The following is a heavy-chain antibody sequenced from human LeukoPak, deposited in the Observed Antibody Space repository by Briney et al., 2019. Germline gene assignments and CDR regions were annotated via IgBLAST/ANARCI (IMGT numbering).Heavy chain of an antibody. Sequence: ASVKVSCKASGYTFTGYYIHWVRQAPGQGLEWMGWINPNSGGTNYAQKFQGRVTMTRDTSISTAYMELSRLRSDDTAVYYCARVHDILTANFDYWGQGTLVTVSS. V-gene: IGHV1-2*02. D-gene: IGHD3-9*01. J-gene: IGHJ4*02. CDR2: INPNSGGT. CDR1: GYTFTGYY. CDR3: ARVHDILTANFDY.